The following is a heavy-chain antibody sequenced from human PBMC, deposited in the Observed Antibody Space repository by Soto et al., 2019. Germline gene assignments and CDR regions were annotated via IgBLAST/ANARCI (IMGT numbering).Heavy chain of an antibody. CDR1: GGSISSYY. Sequence: QVQLQESGPGLVKPSETLSLTCTVSGGSISSYYWSWIRQPPGKGLEWIGYIYYSGSTNYNPSLKSRVTISVDTSKNQFSLKLSSVTAADTAVYYCARVIAAAGRFLCGMDVWGQGTTVTVSS. CDR2: IYYSGST. D-gene: IGHD6-13*01. J-gene: IGHJ6*02. V-gene: IGHV4-59*01. CDR3: ARVIAAAGRFLCGMDV.